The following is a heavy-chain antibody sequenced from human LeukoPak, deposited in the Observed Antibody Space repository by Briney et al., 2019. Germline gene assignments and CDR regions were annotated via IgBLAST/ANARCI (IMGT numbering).Heavy chain of an antibody. CDR1: GFTFSDYW. D-gene: IGHD3-3*01. CDR2: INTDGSIT. Sequence: GGSLGLSCAASGFTFSDYWIHWVRQAPGKGLVWVSRINTDGSITNYADSVKGRFTISRDIAKNTLYLQMNSLRAEDTGVYYCAKDHYWSIDYWGRGTLVTVSS. V-gene: IGHV3-74*01. CDR3: AKDHYWSIDY. J-gene: IGHJ4*02.